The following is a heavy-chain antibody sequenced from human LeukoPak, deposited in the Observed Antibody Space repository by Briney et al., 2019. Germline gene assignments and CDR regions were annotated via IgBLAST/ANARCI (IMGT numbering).Heavy chain of an antibody. CDR1: GGSISSGDHY. V-gene: IGHV4-30-2*01. D-gene: IGHD5-18*01. Sequence: PSQTLSLTCTVSGGSISSGDHYWSWIRQPPGKGLEWIGYIYHSGSTYYNPSLKSRVTISVDRSKNQFSLKLSSVTAADTAVYYCAGGYSYGSYYFDYWGQGTLVTVSS. CDR2: IYHSGST. J-gene: IGHJ4*02. CDR3: AGGYSYGSYYFDY.